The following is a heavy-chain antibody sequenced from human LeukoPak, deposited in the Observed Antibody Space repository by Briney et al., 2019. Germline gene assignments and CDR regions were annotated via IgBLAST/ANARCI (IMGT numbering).Heavy chain of an antibody. V-gene: IGHV5-51*01. CDR3: ARRPLGYCSGGSCRNHCSSGWYFDY. CDR2: IYPGDSDT. D-gene: IGHD2-15*01. J-gene: IGHJ4*02. Sequence: GESLKISCKGSGYSFTSYWIGWVRQMPGKGLEWMGIIYPGDSDTRYSPSFQGQVTISADKSISTAYLQWSSLKASDTAMYYCARRPLGYCSGGSCRNHCSSGWYFDYWGQGTLVTGSS. CDR1: GYSFTSYW.